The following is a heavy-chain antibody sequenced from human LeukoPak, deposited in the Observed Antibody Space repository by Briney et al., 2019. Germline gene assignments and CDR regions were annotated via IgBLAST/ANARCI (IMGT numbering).Heavy chain of an antibody. CDR1: GYTFTSYY. D-gene: IGHD6-13*01. CDR2: INPSGGST. CDR3: ARGKDSSSPRNHDAFDI. Sequence: ASVKVSCKASGYTFTSYYMHWVRQAPGQGLEWMGIINPSGGSTSYAQKFQGRGTMTRDTSTSTVYMELSSLRSEDTAVYYCARGKDSSSPRNHDAFDIWGQGTMVTVSS. J-gene: IGHJ3*02. V-gene: IGHV1-46*01.